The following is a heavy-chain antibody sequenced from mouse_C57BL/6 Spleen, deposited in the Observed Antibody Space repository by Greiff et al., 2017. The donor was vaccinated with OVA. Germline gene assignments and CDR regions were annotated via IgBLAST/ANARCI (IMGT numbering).Heavy chain of an antibody. CDR3: ARDGGEHWYFDV. Sequence: VQLVESGSELRSPGSSVKLSCKDFDSEVFPIAYMSWVRQKPGHGFEWIGGILPSIGRTIYGEKFEDKATLDADTLSNTAYLELNSLTSEDSAIYYCARDGGEHWYFDVWGTGTTVTVSS. CDR1: DSEVFPIAY. J-gene: IGHJ1*03. V-gene: IGHV15-2*01. CDR2: ILPSIGRT. D-gene: IGHD1-2*01.